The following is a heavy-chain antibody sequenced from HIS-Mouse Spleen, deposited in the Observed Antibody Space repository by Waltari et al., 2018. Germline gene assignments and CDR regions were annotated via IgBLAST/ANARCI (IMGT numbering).Heavy chain of an antibody. CDR2: ISYDGSNK. V-gene: IGHV3-30*18. D-gene: IGHD6-19*01. Sequence: QVQLVESGGGVVQPGRSLRLSCAASGFTFRSSGLHWGRQAPGKGLEWVAVISYDGSNKYYADSVKGRFTISRDNSKNTLYLQMNSLRAEDTAVYYCAKASSGWLDYWGQGTLVTVSS. J-gene: IGHJ4*02. CDR3: AKASSGWLDY. CDR1: GFTFRSSG.